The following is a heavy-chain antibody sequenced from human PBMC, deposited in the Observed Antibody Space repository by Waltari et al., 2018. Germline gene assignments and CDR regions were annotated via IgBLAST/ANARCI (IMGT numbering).Heavy chain of an antibody. D-gene: IGHD1-7*01. CDR1: GCTFSSYS. J-gene: IGHJ5*02. CDR2: IIPILGIA. V-gene: IGHV1-69*04. CDR3: ARDFKRTGTTNTFDP. Sequence: QVQLVQSGAEVKKPGSSVKVSCKASGCTFSSYSISSLLQAPGQGHEWMGGIIPILGIANYAQKFQGRVTITADESTSTAYMELSSLRSEDTAVYYCARDFKRTGTTNTFDPWGQGTLVTVSS.